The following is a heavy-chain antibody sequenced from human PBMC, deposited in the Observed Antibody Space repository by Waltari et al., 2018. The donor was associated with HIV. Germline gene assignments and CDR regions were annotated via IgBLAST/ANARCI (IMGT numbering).Heavy chain of an antibody. CDR1: GYTFTGSY. V-gene: IGHV1-2*06. J-gene: IGHJ4*02. CDR3: ARVSAVAGPLDY. D-gene: IGHD6-19*01. CDR2: INPNSGGT. Sequence: QVQLVQSGAEVKKPGASVKVSCKASGYTFTGSYIHWVRQAPGQGLEWMGRINPNSGGTNYAQKFQGRVTMTRDTSISTAYMELSRLRSDDTAVYYCARVSAVAGPLDYWGQGTLVTVSS.